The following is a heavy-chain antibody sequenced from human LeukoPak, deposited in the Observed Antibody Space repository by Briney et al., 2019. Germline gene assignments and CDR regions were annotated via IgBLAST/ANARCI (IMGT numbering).Heavy chain of an antibody. Sequence: GGSLRLSFAASGFTFSSYGMHWVRQAPGKGLEWVAVISYDGSDKYYADSVKGRFTISRDNSKNTLYLQMNSLRAEDTAVYYCARPAGTYDYSYGMDVWGQGTTVTVSS. V-gene: IGHV3-30-3*01. CDR1: GFTFSSYG. J-gene: IGHJ6*02. D-gene: IGHD6-19*01. CDR3: ARPAGTYDYSYGMDV. CDR2: ISYDGSDK.